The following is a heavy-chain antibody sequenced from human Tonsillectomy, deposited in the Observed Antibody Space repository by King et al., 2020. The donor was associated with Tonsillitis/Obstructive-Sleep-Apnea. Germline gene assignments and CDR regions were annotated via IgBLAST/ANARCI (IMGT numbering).Heavy chain of an antibody. CDR3: AGGPAGADYYYMDV. CDR2: TSDRGDNT. Sequence: VQLVESGGGLVQPGGSLRLSCSASGFTFSSYAVSWVRQAPGKGLEWVSGTSDRGDNTFYADSVKGRFTISRDNSKNTLNLRMNSLRPEDTAIYYCAGGPAGADYYYMDVWGKGTPVTVSS. J-gene: IGHJ6*03. D-gene: IGHD6-19*01. CDR1: GFTFSSYA. V-gene: IGHV3-23*04.